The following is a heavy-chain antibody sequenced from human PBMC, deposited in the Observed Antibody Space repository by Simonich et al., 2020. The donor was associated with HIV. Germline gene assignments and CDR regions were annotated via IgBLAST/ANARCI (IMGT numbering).Heavy chain of an antibody. V-gene: IGHV3-30*07. J-gene: IGHJ4*02. CDR2: ISYDGSNK. CDR1: GFTFSSYA. CDR3: ASGGSISSVWADDY. Sequence: QVQLVESGGGVVQPGRSLRLSCAASGFTFSSYAMHWVRQAPGKGLEWVAVISYDGSNKYYAASGKGRFTISRDNSKNTLYLQMNSLRAEDTAVYYCASGGSISSVWADDYWGQGTLVTVSS. D-gene: IGHD3-16*01.